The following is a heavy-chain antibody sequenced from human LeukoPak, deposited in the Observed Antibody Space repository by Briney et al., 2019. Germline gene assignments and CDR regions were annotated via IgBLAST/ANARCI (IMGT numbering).Heavy chain of an antibody. J-gene: IGHJ4*02. V-gene: IGHV3-23*01. CDR1: GFTFSSYA. CDR3: AKDGVYDFWSGYYLDY. CDR2: ISGSGGST. Sequence: GGSLRLSCAASGFTFSSYAMGWVRQAPGKGLEWVSAISGSGGSTYCADSVKGRFTISRDNSKNTLYLQMNSLRAEDTAVYYCAKDGVYDFWSGYYLDYWGQGTLVTVSS. D-gene: IGHD3-3*01.